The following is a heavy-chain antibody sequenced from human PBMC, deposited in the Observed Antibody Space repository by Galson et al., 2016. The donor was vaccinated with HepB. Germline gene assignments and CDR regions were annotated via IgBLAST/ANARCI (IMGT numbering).Heavy chain of an antibody. Sequence: SETLSLTCGVYGVSLSDYYWTWIRQPPGKGLEWIGEISPSGGTKYNPSLKSRAAILIDTSKKQFSVELISVTAADTAFYYCSTLTFCCSLICSGSLFYWGQGILVTVSS. J-gene: IGHJ4*02. D-gene: IGHD2-2*01. V-gene: IGHV4-34*01. CDR3: STLTFCCSLICSGSLFY. CDR1: GVSLSDYY. CDR2: ISPSGGT.